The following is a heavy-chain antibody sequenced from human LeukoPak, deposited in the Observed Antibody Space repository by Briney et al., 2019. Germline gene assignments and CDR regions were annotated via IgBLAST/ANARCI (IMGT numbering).Heavy chain of an antibody. CDR3: ARSQRYFDWLPYGTFDY. CDR2: ISSSSSYT. V-gene: IGHV3-11*03. Sequence: SGGSLRLSCAASGFTFSDYYMSWIRQAPGKGLEWVSYISSSSSYTNYADSVKGRFTISRDNAKNSLYLQMNSLRAEDTAVYYCARSQRYFDWLPYGTFDYWGQGTLVTVSS. CDR1: GFTFSDYY. D-gene: IGHD3-9*01. J-gene: IGHJ4*02.